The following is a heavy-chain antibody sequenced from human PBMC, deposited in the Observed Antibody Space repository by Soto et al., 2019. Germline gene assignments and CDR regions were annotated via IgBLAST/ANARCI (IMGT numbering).Heavy chain of an antibody. V-gene: IGHV1-2*04. CDR2: INPNSGGT. J-gene: IGHJ6*03. CDR1: GYTFTGYY. D-gene: IGHD1-1*01. Sequence: ASVKVSCKASGYTFTGYYMHWVRQAPGQGLEWMGWINPNSGGTNYAQKFQGWVTMTRDTSISTAYMELSRLRSDDTAVYYCARDRGTYYYYYMYVWGKGTTVTVSS. CDR3: ARDRGTYYYYYMYV.